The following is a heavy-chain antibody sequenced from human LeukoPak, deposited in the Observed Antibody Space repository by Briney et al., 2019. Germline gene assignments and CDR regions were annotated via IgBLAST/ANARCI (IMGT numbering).Heavy chain of an antibody. CDR3: ARPRQGDWSSYFDY. D-gene: IGHD2-2*01. Sequence: ASETLSLTCTVSGGSISSSSYYWGWIRQPQGQGLEWVSAISGSGGNKYCADSVKGRFTISRANSKNTLYLQMNSLRAEDTAVYYCARPRQGDWSSYFDYWGQGTLVTVSS. J-gene: IGHJ4*02. CDR1: GGSISSSSYY. V-gene: IGHV3-23*01. CDR2: ISGSGGNK.